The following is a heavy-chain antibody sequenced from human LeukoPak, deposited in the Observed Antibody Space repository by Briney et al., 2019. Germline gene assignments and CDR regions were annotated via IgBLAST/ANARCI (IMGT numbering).Heavy chain of an antibody. CDR2: LYSGGTT. J-gene: IGHJ2*01. D-gene: IGHD3-10*01. Sequence: GGSLRLSCAASGFTVSTKYMNWVRQAPGKGLEWVSILYSGGTTYYADSVKGRFTISRDTSKNTVSLQMNSLRAEDTAVYFCARVGDHYHWNLDLWGRGTLVTVSP. V-gene: IGHV3-53*01. CDR1: GFTVSTKY. CDR3: ARVGDHYHWNLDL.